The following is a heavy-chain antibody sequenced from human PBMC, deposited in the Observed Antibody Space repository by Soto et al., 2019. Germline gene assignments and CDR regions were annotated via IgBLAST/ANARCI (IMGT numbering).Heavy chain of an antibody. CDR2: ISGYDGNT. CDR1: GYTFTNYG. CDR3: AVATIGTGYYYCLDL. V-gene: IGHV1-18*01. D-gene: IGHD5-12*01. Sequence: QVQLVQSGAEVKKPGASVKVSCKASGYTFTNYGISWVRQAPGQGLEWMGWISGYDGNTNYAQKLQDRVTMTTDTSTSTADMELSTLTSDDTAVDYCAVATIGTGYYYCLDLWGQGTTVTASS. J-gene: IGHJ6*02.